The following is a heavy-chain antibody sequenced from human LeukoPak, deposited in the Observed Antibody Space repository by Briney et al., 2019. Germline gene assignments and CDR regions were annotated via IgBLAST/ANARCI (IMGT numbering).Heavy chain of an antibody. J-gene: IGHJ4*02. CDR2: ITYDGSYK. CDR1: GFTVSYYG. V-gene: IGHV3-30*03. Sequence: PTGRSLRLSCAASGFTVSYYGMHSVRQDPGKGLEWVADITYDGSYKYYAESVKGPFTISRDNSKNTLYMQMNSLRDEVTDVYYGAGNLYYGSGSCFWGQGPLVTVSS. CDR3: AGNLYYGSGSCF. D-gene: IGHD3-10*01.